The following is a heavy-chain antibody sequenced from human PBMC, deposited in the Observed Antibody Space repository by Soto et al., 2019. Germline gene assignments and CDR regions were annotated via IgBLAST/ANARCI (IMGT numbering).Heavy chain of an antibody. J-gene: IGHJ6*02. CDR3: ARSRMWYDFWSGYYVYYYYYGMDV. CDR1: GGSISSYY. Sequence: PSETLSLTCTVSGGSISSYYWGWIRQPPGKGLEWIGYIYYSGSTNYNPSLKSRVTISVDTYKNQFSLKLSSVTAADTAVYYCARSRMWYDFWSGYYVYYYYYGMDVWGQGTTVTVS. D-gene: IGHD3-3*01. V-gene: IGHV4-59*01. CDR2: IYYSGST.